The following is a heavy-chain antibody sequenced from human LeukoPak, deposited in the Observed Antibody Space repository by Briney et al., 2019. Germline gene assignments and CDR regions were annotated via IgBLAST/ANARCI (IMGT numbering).Heavy chain of an antibody. J-gene: IGHJ4*02. CDR2: ISSDGSNK. D-gene: IGHD2-2*01. Sequence: GGSLGLSCAASGFTFSSYGMHWVRQAPGKGLEWVAVISSDGSNKYYADSVKGRFTISRDNSKNTLYLQMNSLRAEDTAVYYCAKDAHGVVVPAAYFDYWGQGTLVTVSS. V-gene: IGHV3-30*18. CDR1: GFTFSSYG. CDR3: AKDAHGVVVPAAYFDY.